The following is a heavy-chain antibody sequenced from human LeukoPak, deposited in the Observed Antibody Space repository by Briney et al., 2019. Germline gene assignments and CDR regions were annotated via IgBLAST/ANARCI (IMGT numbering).Heavy chain of an antibody. CDR3: ARGDDWERSLDF. V-gene: IGHV1-2*02. D-gene: IGHD1-26*01. CDR1: GYPFSGHY. Sequence: ASVKVSCKPSGYPFSGHYINWVRHAPGQGLEWMGWIKPNSGDTNYAQKFQGRLTMTRDTTISTVYTELSRLTSDDTAVYYCARGDDWERSLDFWGQGTLITVPS. J-gene: IGHJ4*02. CDR2: IKPNSGDT.